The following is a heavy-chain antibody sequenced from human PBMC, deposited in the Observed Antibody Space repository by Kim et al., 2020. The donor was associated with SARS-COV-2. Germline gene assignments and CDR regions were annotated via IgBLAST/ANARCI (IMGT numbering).Heavy chain of an antibody. V-gene: IGHV3-21*06. Sequence: DSVRGRITISRDNAKNSLYLQMNSLRVEDTAVYYCASGAPYYYESSGYHSWGQGTLVTVSS. CDR3: ASGAPYYYESSGYHS. D-gene: IGHD3-22*01. J-gene: IGHJ5*02.